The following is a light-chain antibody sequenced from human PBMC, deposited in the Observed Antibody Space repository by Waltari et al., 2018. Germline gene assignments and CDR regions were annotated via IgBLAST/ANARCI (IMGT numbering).Light chain of an antibody. CDR3: QQYYTTPYT. Sequence: DIVMTQSPDSLAMSPGERATITCKSSQSVLYSANNKNYLAWYQQKPGQPPNLLIYWASTRESGVPDRFSGSGSGTDFTLTISSLQAEDVAVYYCQQYYTTPYTFGQGTKLEIK. CDR1: QSVLYSANNKNY. V-gene: IGKV4-1*01. J-gene: IGKJ2*01. CDR2: WAS.